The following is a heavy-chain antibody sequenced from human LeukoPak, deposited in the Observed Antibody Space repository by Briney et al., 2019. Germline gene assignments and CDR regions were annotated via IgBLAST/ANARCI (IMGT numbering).Heavy chain of an antibody. CDR2: ISGSGGST. J-gene: IGHJ4*02. V-gene: IGHV3-23*01. Sequence: PGGSLRLSCAASGFTFSSYAMSWVRQAPGKGLEWVSAISGSGGSTYYADSVKGRFTISRDNSKNTLYLQMNSLRAEDTAVYYCAKFIPPPIPTTVTTTDYWGQGTLVTVSS. CDR1: GFTFSSYA. CDR3: AKFIPPPIPTTVTTTDY. D-gene: IGHD4-17*01.